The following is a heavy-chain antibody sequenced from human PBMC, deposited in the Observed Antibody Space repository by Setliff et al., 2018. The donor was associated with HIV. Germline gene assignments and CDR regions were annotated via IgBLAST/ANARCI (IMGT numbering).Heavy chain of an antibody. V-gene: IGHV4-59*04. CDR1: GFTFSNAW. D-gene: IGHD6-19*01. J-gene: IGHJ4*02. CDR2: IYPSGSA. Sequence: GSLRLSCAASGFTFSNAWMNWIRQPPGKGLEWIGSIYPSGSAFYNPSLKSPVTMSVDTSRNQFSLKLSSVTAADTAIYYCVRHGNQWLVTVDYWGQGTLVTVSS. CDR3: VRHGNQWLVTVDY.